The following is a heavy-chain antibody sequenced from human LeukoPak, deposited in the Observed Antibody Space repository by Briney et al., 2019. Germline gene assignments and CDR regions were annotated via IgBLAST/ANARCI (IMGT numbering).Heavy chain of an antibody. V-gene: IGHV1-18*04. CDR1: GYTFTDYY. D-gene: IGHD6-13*01. CDR2: ISAYNGNT. J-gene: IGHJ4*02. CDR3: ARDRYSSDY. Sequence: RASVKVSCKASGYTFTDYYIHWVRLAPGQGLEWMGWISAYNGNTNYALKLQDRVTMTTDTSTSTAYMELRSLRSDDTAVYYCARDRYSSDYWGQGTLVTVSS.